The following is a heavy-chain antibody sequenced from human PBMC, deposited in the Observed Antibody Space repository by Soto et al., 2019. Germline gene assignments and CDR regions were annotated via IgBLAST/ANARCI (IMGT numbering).Heavy chain of an antibody. D-gene: IGHD2-21*02. Sequence: KPSETLSLTCSVSGGSISGSSYFWGWIRQPPGKGLEWIGSIYYSGSTYYNPSLKSRVTVSVDTSKNQFSLKLSSVTAADTAVYYCARHPSDFWFDPWGQGTLVTVSS. CDR1: GGSISGSSYF. J-gene: IGHJ5*02. V-gene: IGHV4-39*01. CDR2: IYYSGST. CDR3: ARHPSDFWFDP.